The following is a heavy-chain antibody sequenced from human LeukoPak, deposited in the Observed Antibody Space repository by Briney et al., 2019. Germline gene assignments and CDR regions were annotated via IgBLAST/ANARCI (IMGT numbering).Heavy chain of an antibody. D-gene: IGHD3-22*01. CDR2: INPSGGST. CDR3: ARDLDYYDSSGPPDY. CDR1: GYTFTGYY. J-gene: IGHJ4*02. V-gene: IGHV1-46*01. Sequence: ASVKVSCKASGYTFTGYYMHWVRQAPGQGLEWMGIINPSGGSTSYAQKFQGRVTMTRDTSTSTVYMELSSLRSEDTAVYYCARDLDYYDSSGPPDYWGQGTLVTVSS.